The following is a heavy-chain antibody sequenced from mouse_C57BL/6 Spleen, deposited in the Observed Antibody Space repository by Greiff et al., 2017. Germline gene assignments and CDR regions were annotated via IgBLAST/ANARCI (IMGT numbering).Heavy chain of an antibody. CDR2: IHPNSGST. V-gene: IGHV1-64*01. D-gene: IGHD1-1*01. CDR1: GYTFTSYW. CDR3: AREIYYGSFYAMDY. Sequence: QVHVKQPGAELVKPGASVKLSCKASGYTFTSYWMHWVKQRPGQGLEWIGMIHPNSGSTNYNEKFKSKATLTVDKSSSTAYMQLSSLTSEDSAVYYCAREIYYGSFYAMDYWGQGTSVTVSS. J-gene: IGHJ4*01.